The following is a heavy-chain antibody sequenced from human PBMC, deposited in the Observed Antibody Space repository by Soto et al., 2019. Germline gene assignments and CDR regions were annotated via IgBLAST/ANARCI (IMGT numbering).Heavy chain of an antibody. J-gene: IGHJ5*02. V-gene: IGHV4-30-4*01. D-gene: IGHD6-13*01. CDR3: ARDPGLSIAEAANWFDP. CDR2: IYYSGST. Sequence: QVQLQESGPGLVKPSQTLSLTCTVSGGSISSGDYYWSWIRQPPGKGLEWIGYIYYSGSTYYNPSLKRRVTISVDTSKNHFSLKLSSVTAADTAVYYCARDPGLSIAEAANWFDPWGQGTLVTVSS. CDR1: GGSISSGDYY.